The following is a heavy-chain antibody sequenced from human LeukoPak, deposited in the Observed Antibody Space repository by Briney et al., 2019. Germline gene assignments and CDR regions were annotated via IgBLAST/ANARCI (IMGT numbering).Heavy chain of an antibody. D-gene: IGHD6-13*01. V-gene: IGHV1-3*01. Sequence: ASVKVSYKASGYTFTSYAMHWVRQAPGQRLEWMGWINAGNGNTKYSQKFQGRVTITRDTSASTAYMELSSLRSEDTAVYYCARRESYSSSWYDMGYYFDYWGQGTLVTVSS. CDR3: ARRESYSSSWYDMGYYFDY. CDR1: GYTFTSYA. J-gene: IGHJ4*02. CDR2: INAGNGNT.